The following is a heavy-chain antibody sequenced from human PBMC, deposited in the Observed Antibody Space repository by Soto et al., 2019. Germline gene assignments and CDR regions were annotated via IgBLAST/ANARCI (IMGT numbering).Heavy chain of an antibody. Sequence: QVQLVQSGAEVRKPGSSVKVSCKASRDTFNDYAITWVRQAPGQGLEWMGGIIPVLGTTKYAQKFQGRVTMTADESTSTAYMDLNSLTSEDRAVYYCVAGGSNGYIRWGQGTQVSVSS. CDR2: IIPVLGTT. V-gene: IGHV1-69*01. CDR3: VAGGSNGYIR. J-gene: IGHJ4*02. D-gene: IGHD2-2*02. CDR1: RDTFNDYA.